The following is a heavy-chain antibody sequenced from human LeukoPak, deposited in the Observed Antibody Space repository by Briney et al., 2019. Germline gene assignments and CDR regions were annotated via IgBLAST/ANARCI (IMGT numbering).Heavy chain of an antibody. CDR1: GFTFSSYS. Sequence: GGSLRLSCAASGFTFSSYSMNWVRQVPGKGLEWVSVIYSGGSTYYADSVKGRFTISRDNSKNTLYLQMNSLRAEDTAVYYCARAWANWGQGTLVTVSS. CDR2: IYSGGST. J-gene: IGHJ4*02. CDR3: ARAWAN. V-gene: IGHV3-53*01.